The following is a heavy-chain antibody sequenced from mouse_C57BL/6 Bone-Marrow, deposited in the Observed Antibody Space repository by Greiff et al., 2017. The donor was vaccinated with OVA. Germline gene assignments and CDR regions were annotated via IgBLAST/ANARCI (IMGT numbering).Heavy chain of an antibody. V-gene: IGHV6-3*01. D-gene: IGHD2-13*01. CDR2: IRLKSDNYAT. J-gene: IGHJ1*03. Sequence: DVKLVESGGGLVLPGGSMKLSCVASGFTFSNYWMNWVRQSPEKGLEWVAQIRLKSDNYATHYAESVKGRFTISRDDSKSSVYLQMNNLRAEDTGIYYCTKIIYYGDWYFDVWGTGTTVTVSS. CDR1: GFTFSNYW. CDR3: TKIIYYGDWYFDV.